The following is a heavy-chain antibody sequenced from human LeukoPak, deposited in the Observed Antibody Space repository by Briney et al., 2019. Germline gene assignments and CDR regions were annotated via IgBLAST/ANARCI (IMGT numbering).Heavy chain of an antibody. D-gene: IGHD2-15*01. CDR2: IYYSGSS. J-gene: IGHJ5*02. Sequence: SETLSLTCTVSGGSISSSSYYWGWIRQPPGKGLEWIGNIYYSGSSYYNPSLKSRVTISVDTSKNQFSVKLSSVTAADTAVYYCARDLSDCSGSSCSWFDPWGQGTLVTVSS. CDR3: ARDLSDCSGSSCSWFDP. V-gene: IGHV4-39*02. CDR1: GGSISSSSYY.